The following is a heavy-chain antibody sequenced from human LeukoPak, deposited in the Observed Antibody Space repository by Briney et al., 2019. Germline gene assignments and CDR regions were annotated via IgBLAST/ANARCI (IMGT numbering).Heavy chain of an antibody. V-gene: IGHV3-21*01. J-gene: IGHJ4*02. CDR3: TRVTEAPYYFDY. Sequence: GGSLRLSCAASGFTFSAFTMNWVRQAPGKGLEWVSVISGDSAYMYYADSVKGRFTVSRDNAKNSLFLHMSSLRAEDTAVYYCTRVTEAPYYFDYWGQGTLVTVSS. CDR1: GFTFSAFT. CDR2: ISGDSAYM.